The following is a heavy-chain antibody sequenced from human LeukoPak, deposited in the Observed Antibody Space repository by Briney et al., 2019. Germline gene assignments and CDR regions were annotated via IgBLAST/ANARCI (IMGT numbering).Heavy chain of an antibody. CDR2: IDPSDSYT. J-gene: IGHJ4*02. D-gene: IGHD3-10*01. CDR1: GYSFCSYW. CDR3: ARHTISDY. Sequence: GESLKISCRGSGYSFCSYWINWVLQMPGKGLEWMGRIDPSDSYTNYTPYCQGHVTISADKSISTAYLQWSSLMASDAAMYYCARHTISDYWGQGTQVTVSS. V-gene: IGHV5-10-1*01.